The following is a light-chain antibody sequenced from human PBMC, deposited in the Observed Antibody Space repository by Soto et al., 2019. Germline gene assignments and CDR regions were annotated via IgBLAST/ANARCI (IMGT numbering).Light chain of an antibody. V-gene: IGLV2-18*02. CDR1: SSDVGGSNG. J-gene: IGLJ1*01. CDR3: SSYTSSSTYV. Sequence: QAVLTKPPSVSGSPGQSVAISCTGTSSDVGGSNGVSWYQQPPGTAPKLMIYDVSNRPSGVPDRFSGSKSGNTASLTISGLQAEEEGDYYCSSYTSSSTYVFGTGTKVPVL. CDR2: DVS.